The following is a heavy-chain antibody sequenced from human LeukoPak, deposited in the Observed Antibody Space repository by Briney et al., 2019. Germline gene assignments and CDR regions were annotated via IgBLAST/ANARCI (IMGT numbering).Heavy chain of an antibody. V-gene: IGHV3-23*01. CDR1: GFTFSSYA. Sequence: GGSLRLSCAASGFTFSSYAMSWVRQAPGRGLEWVSAISGSGGSTYYADSVKGRFTISRDNSKNTLYLQMNSLRAEDTAVYYCAKDLVRYDFCSGYYTAHYYYYGMDVWGQGTTVTVSS. CDR2: ISGSGGST. CDR3: AKDLVRYDFCSGYYTAHYYYYGMDV. J-gene: IGHJ6*02. D-gene: IGHD3-3*01.